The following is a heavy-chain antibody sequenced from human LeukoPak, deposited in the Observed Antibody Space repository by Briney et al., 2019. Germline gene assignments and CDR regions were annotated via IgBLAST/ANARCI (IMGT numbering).Heavy chain of an antibody. Sequence: SETLSLTCAVYGGSFSGYYWSWIRQPPGKGLEWIGEINHSGSTNYNPSLKSRVTISVDTSKNQFSLKLSSVTAADTAVYYCARVQTYSSSWYYYYYYMDVWGKGTTVTVSS. CDR3: ARVQTYSSSWYYYYYYMDV. CDR1: GGSFSGYY. V-gene: IGHV4-34*01. CDR2: INHSGST. D-gene: IGHD6-13*01. J-gene: IGHJ6*03.